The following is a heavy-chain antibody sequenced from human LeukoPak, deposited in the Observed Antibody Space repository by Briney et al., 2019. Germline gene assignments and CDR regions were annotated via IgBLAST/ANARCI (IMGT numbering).Heavy chain of an antibody. CDR1: GFTFSSSW. CDR2: MNSDGTTS. V-gene: IGHV3-74*01. Sequence: GGSLRLSCAASGFTFSSSWMHWVRQPPGKGLEWVSRMNSDGTTSNYADSVKGRFTISRDNAKNSLYLQMNSLRAEDTALYHCARVQKEYCSSTSCYYVGAFDIWGQGTMVTVSS. CDR3: ARVQKEYCSSTSCYYVGAFDI. D-gene: IGHD2-2*01. J-gene: IGHJ3*02.